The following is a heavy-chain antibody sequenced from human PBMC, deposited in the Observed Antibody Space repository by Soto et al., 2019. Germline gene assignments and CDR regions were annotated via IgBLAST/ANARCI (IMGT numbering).Heavy chain of an antibody. Sequence: QVQLVQSGAEVKKPGSSVKVSCKASGGTFSTYGITWVRQASGQGLEWMGGIIPISGTIKFAQKFQGRLTITPDESTSTVYMELSSLTSEDTAVYYWASRERVDAFDVWGQGTMVTVSS. CDR3: ASRERVDAFDV. CDR1: GGTFSTYG. D-gene: IGHD1-26*01. J-gene: IGHJ3*01. V-gene: IGHV1-69*01. CDR2: IIPISGTI.